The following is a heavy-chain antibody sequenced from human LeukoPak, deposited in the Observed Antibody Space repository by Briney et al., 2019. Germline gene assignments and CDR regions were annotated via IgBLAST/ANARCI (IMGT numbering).Heavy chain of an antibody. V-gene: IGHV4-59*01. D-gene: IGHD3-16*01. CDR3: ARWTGSSGGVDY. Sequence: SETLSLTCTVSGGSISSYYWSWIRQPPGKGLEWIGYIYYSGSTNYNPSLKSRVTISVDTSKNQFSLKLSSVTAADTAVHYCARWTGSSGGVDYWGQGTLVTVSS. CDR2: IYYSGST. J-gene: IGHJ4*02. CDR1: GGSISSYY.